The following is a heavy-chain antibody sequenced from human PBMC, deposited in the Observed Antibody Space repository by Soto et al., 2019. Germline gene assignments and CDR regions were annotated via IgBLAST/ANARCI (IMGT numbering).Heavy chain of an antibody. CDR3: ARSEKVVVTNSFDY. J-gene: IGHJ4*02. V-gene: IGHV1-69*13. CDR2: IIPIFGTA. Sequence: ASVKVSCKASGGTFSSYAISWVRQAPGQGLEWMGGIIPIFGTANYAQKFQGRVTITADESTSTAYMELSSLRSEDTAVYYCARSEKVVVTNSFDYWGQGTLVTVSS. D-gene: IGHD3-22*01. CDR1: GGTFSSYA.